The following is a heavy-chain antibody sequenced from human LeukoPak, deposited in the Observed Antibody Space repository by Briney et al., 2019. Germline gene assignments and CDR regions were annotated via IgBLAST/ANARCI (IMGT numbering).Heavy chain of an antibody. V-gene: IGHV3-30*02. CDR2: IRYDGSNK. CDR3: AKGPNAFDI. CDR1: GFIFNTYV. J-gene: IGHJ3*02. Sequence: PGGSLRLSCAASGFIFNTYVMHWVRQAPGKGLEWLAFIRYDGSNKNYADSVKGRFTISRDNTKNSLYLQMNSLRAEDTAVYYCAKGPNAFDIWGQGTMVTVSS.